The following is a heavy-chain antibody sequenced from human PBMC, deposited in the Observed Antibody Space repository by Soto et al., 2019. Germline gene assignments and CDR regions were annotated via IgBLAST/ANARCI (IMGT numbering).Heavy chain of an antibody. J-gene: IGHJ4*02. CDR3: ARDNGGAYDPVE. CDR2: IYYSGST. V-gene: IGHV4-30-4*01. Sequence: QVQLQESGPGLVKPSQTLSLTCTVSGGSISSGDYYWIWIRQPPGEGLECIGYIYYSGSTYYNPSLESRATMSVDTSRNQFSLKLTSVTAADTAVYYCARDNGGAYDPVEWGQGTLVTVSS. CDR1: GGSISSGDYY. D-gene: IGHD3-22*01.